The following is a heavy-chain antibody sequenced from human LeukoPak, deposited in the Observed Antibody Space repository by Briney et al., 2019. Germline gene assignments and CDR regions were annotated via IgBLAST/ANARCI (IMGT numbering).Heavy chain of an antibody. J-gene: IGHJ4*02. Sequence: GGSLRLSCAASGFTFSDYYTSWIRQAPGKGLEWVSYISSSGNTIYYADSVKGRFTISRDNAKNSLYLQMNSLRAEDTAVYFCARVKYYYDSSGYYEYYFDYWGQGTLVTVSS. V-gene: IGHV3-11*01. CDR2: ISSSGNTI. CDR3: ARVKYYYDSSGYYEYYFDY. D-gene: IGHD3-22*01. CDR1: GFTFSDYY.